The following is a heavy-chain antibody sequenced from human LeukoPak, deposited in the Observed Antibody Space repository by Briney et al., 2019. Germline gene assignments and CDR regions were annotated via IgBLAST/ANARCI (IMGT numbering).Heavy chain of an antibody. CDR2: IIPIFGTA. CDR3: ARGRREDGYRHAFDI. V-gene: IGHV1-69*13. CDR1: GGTFSSYA. Sequence: GASVKVSCKASGGTFSSYAVSWVRQAPGQGLEWMGGIIPIFGTANYAQKFQGRVTITADESTSTAYMELSSLRSEDTAVYYCARGRREDGYRHAFDIWGQGTMVTVSS. J-gene: IGHJ3*02. D-gene: IGHD5-24*01.